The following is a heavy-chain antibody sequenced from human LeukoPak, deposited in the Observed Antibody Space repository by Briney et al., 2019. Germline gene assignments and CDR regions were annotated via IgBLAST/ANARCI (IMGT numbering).Heavy chain of an antibody. D-gene: IGHD3-22*01. V-gene: IGHV3-21*04. Sequence: PGGSLGLSCGASGFTFNSYSMNWVRQAPGKGLQWVSSISSGGTYIFHADSVKGRFTISRDNAKNSPYLQLNSLKAEDTAVYYCAREQWFRWDYWGQGILVTVSS. J-gene: IGHJ4*02. CDR3: AREQWFRWDY. CDR2: ISSGGTYI. CDR1: GFTFNSYS.